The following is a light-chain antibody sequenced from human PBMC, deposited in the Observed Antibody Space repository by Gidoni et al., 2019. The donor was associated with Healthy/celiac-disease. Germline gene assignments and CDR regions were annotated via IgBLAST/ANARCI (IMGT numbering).Light chain of an antibody. Sequence: DIQMTQSPSSLSASVGDRVTITCRASQSISSYLNWYQQKPGKAPKLLIYAASSLQSGVPSRVSGSGSGKDFTLTISSLQPEDFATYYCQQSYSTPPTFXQXTKVEIK. CDR2: AAS. V-gene: IGKV1-39*01. CDR3: QQSYSTPPT. CDR1: QSISSY. J-gene: IGKJ1*01.